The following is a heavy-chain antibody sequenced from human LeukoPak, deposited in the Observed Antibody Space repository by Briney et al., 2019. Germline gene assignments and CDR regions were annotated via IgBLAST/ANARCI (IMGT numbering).Heavy chain of an antibody. J-gene: IGHJ6*02. D-gene: IGHD5-12*01. V-gene: IGHV3-23*01. CDR1: GLTFSSYA. CDR2: ISGGGGGT. Sequence: GGSLRLSCAASGLTFSSYAMNWVRQAPGKGLEWVSTISGGGGGTYYVDSVKGRFTISRDDSKNTLYLQMNSLRAEDTAVYYCAKFSANSGYGNYGIDVWGQGTTVTVSS. CDR3: AKFSANSGYGNYGIDV.